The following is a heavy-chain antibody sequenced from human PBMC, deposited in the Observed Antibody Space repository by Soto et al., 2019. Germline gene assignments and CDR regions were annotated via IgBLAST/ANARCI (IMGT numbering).Heavy chain of an antibody. J-gene: IGHJ5*02. CDR1: GGFISNYY. Sequence: PSETLSLTCTVSGGFISNYYWSWVRQSPGKGLEWIGYIYYSGTTNYNPSLKSRVTILLDMSKNQFSLRLRSVTAADTAVYYCARESAGSGKNNWFDPWGPGTLVTVSS. CDR2: IYYSGTT. CDR3: ARESAGSGKNNWFDP. D-gene: IGHD3-10*01. V-gene: IGHV4-59*01.